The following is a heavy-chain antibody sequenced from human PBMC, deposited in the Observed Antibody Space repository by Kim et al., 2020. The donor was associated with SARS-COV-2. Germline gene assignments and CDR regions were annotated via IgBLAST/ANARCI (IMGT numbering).Heavy chain of an antibody. CDR3: AKGDYNKYDALDC. D-gene: IGHD4-4*01. CDR1: GFTFDDYP. J-gene: IGHJ4*02. V-gene: IGHV3-9*01. Sequence: GGSLRLSCAASGFTFDDYPMYWVRQTPGKGLEWVSRISGNSVIIAYADSVKGRFTVSRDNAKNSLYLQMTSLRTDDTAFYYCAKGDYNKYDALDCWGQGTLVTVSS. CDR2: ISGNSVII.